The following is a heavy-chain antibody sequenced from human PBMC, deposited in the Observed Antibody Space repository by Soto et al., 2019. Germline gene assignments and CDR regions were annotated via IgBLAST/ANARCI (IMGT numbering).Heavy chain of an antibody. V-gene: IGHV1-2*02. CDR2: ISPTSGGT. J-gene: IGHJ4*02. D-gene: IGHD3-3*01. Sequence: ASVKVSCKASGYTFTGYFMHWVRQAPGQGLEWMGWISPTSGGTNYAQKFQGRVTMTRDTSINTVYMDLSRLRSDDTAVYFCARDFGDHYDFWSGYFFDYWGQGTLVTVSS. CDR1: GYTFTGYF. CDR3: ARDFGDHYDFWSGYFFDY.